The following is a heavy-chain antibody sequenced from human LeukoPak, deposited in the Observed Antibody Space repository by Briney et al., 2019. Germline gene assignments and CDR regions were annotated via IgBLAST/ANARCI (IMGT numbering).Heavy chain of an antibody. D-gene: IGHD5-18*01. J-gene: IGHJ4*02. Sequence: GSLRLSCTASGFTFNNYAMTWVRQAPGKGLEWVSVISGGSGNSYYADSVKGRFTVSRDNSKNTQYLQMNSLRDENTAVYYCAKGQGYNYGDSIDYWGQGTLVTVSS. V-gene: IGHV3-23*01. CDR3: AKGQGYNYGDSIDY. CDR2: ISGGSGNS. CDR1: GFTFNNYA.